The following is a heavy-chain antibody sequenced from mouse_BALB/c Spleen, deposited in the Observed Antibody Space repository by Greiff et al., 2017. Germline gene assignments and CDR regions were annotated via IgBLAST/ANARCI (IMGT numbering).Heavy chain of an antibody. CDR2: ISSGGST. Sequence: DVQLVESGGGLVKPGGSLKLSCAASGFTFSSYAMSWVRQTPEKRLEWVASISSGGSTYYPDSVKGRFTISRDNARNILYLQMSSLRSEDTAMYYCARSTYGNSFDYWGQGTTLTVSS. D-gene: IGHD2-10*02. V-gene: IGHV5-6-5*01. J-gene: IGHJ2*01. CDR1: GFTFSSYA. CDR3: ARSTYGNSFDY.